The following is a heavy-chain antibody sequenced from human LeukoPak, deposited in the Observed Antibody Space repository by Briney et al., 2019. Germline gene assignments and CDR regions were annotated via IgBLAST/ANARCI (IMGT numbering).Heavy chain of an antibody. Sequence: SQTLSLTCTVSGGSISSGDYYWSWIRQPPGKGLEWIGYLYYSGSTNYNLSLKSRVTISVDTSKNQFSLKLSSVTAADTAVYYCARAGGYGGSLAYWGQGALVTVSS. J-gene: IGHJ4*02. CDR1: GGSISSGDYY. CDR2: LYYSGST. D-gene: IGHD5-18*01. CDR3: ARAGGYGGSLAY. V-gene: IGHV4-61*08.